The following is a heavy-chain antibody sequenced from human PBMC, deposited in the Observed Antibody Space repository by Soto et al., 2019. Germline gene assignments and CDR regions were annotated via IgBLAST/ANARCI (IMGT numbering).Heavy chain of an antibody. CDR1: GYTFTSYD. Sequence: ASVKVSCKASGYTFTSYDINWVRQATGQGLERMGWMNPNSGNTGYAQKFQGRVTMTRNTSISTAYMELSSLRSEDTAVYYCARGEYNWNAGDYYYYYMDVWGKGTTVTVSS. D-gene: IGHD1-20*01. CDR2: MNPNSGNT. CDR3: ARGEYNWNAGDYYYYYMDV. V-gene: IGHV1-8*01. J-gene: IGHJ6*03.